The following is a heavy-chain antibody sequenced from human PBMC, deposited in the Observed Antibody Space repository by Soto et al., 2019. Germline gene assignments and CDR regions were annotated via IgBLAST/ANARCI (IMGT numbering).Heavy chain of an antibody. D-gene: IGHD1-1*01. CDR2: IYYSGST. J-gene: IGHJ4*02. Sequence: SETLSLTCTVSGGSISSYYWSWIRQPPGKGLEWIGYIYYSGSTNYNPSLKSRVTISVDTSKNQFSLKLSSVTAADTAVYYGARRYGYSFDYWGQGTLSTVSS. CDR1: GGSISSYY. V-gene: IGHV4-59*08. CDR3: ARRYGYSFDY.